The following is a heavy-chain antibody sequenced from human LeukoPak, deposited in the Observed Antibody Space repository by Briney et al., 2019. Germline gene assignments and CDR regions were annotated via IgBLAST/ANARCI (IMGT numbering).Heavy chain of an antibody. D-gene: IGHD2-15*01. CDR1: GYTFTGYY. CDR3: ARDNQPVVVVAAAMYAFDI. Sequence: RASVKVSCKASGYTFTGYYVHWVRQAPGQGLEWMGWIKPNSGGTYYAQKFQGRVTMTRDTTISTAYMDLSRLTSDDTAVYYCARDNQPVVVVAAAMYAFDIWGQGTMVTVSS. J-gene: IGHJ3*02. V-gene: IGHV1-2*02. CDR2: IKPNSGGT.